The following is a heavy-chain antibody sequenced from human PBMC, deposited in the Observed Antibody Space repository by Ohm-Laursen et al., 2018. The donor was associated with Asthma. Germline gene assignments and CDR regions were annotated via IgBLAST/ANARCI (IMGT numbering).Heavy chain of an antibody. CDR2: IYYSGST. J-gene: IGHJ6*02. CDR3: ARQVKFYDILTGYSYYYGMDV. Sequence: GTLSLTCTVSGGSISSSSYYWGWIRQPPGKGLEWIGSIYYSGSTYYNPSLKSRVTISVDTSKNQFSLKLSSVTAADTAVYYCARQVKFYDILTGYSYYYGMDVWGQGTTVTVSS. D-gene: IGHD3-9*01. CDR1: GGSISSSSYY. V-gene: IGHV4-39*01.